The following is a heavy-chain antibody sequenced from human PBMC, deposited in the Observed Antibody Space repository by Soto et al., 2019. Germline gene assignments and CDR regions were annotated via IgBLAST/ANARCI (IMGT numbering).Heavy chain of an antibody. J-gene: IGHJ4*02. D-gene: IGHD1-1*01. CDR2: ISSSSSTI. CDR3: AVQATAPLMRPLG. V-gene: IGHV3-48*01. CDR1: GFTFSSYS. Sequence: GGSLRLSCAASGFTFSSYSMNWVRQAPGKGLEWVSYISSSSSTIYYADSVKGRFTISRDNAKNSLYLQMNSLRAEDTAVYYCAVQATAPLMRPLGWGQGTLVTVSS.